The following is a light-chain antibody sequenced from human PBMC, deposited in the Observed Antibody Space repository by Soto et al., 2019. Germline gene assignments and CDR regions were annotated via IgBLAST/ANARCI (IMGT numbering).Light chain of an antibody. CDR1: QGIRNV. J-gene: IGKJ3*01. V-gene: IGKV1-27*01. CDR2: AAS. CDR3: QKYSSVPV. Sequence: DIQMTQSPPSLSASVGDRVTITCQASQGIRNVVAWYQQKPGKAPKLLIYAASTLQSGVPSRFSGSGSGTDFTLTINSLQPEDVATYSCQKYSSVPVFGPGTKVEIK.